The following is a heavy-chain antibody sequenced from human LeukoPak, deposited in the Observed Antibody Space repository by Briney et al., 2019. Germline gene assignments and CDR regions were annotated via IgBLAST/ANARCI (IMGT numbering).Heavy chain of an antibody. CDR3: ARATTYYYGSGSYYILV. J-gene: IGHJ4*02. V-gene: IGHV4-59*01. CDR1: GGSISSYY. CDR2: IYYSGST. D-gene: IGHD3-10*01. Sequence: PSETLSLTCTVSGGSISSYYWSWIRQPPGKGLEWIGYIYYSGSTNYNPSLKSRVTISVDTSKNQFSLKLSSVTAADTAVYYCARATTYYYGSGSYYILVWGQGTLVTVSS.